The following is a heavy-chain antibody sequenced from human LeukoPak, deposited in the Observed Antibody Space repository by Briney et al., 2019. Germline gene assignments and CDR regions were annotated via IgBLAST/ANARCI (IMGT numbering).Heavy chain of an antibody. CDR3: ATRGGKSDFDN. J-gene: IGHJ4*02. V-gene: IGHV1-69*04. Sequence: SVKVSCKASGGTFSNNVLSWVRQAPGQGLEWMGKMIPVMGVTDYAQNFQGRVTFTADKSTKTGYMELKSLTSEDTAVYFCATRGGKSDFDNWGQGTPVTVSS. CDR1: GGTFSNNV. CDR2: MIPVMGVT.